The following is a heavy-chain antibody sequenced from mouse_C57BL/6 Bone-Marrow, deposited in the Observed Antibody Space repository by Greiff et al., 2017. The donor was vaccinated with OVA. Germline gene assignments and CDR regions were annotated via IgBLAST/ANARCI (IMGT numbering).Heavy chain of an antibody. CDR3: ARHFAY. CDR1: GFPFSSYG. V-gene: IGHV5-6*01. Sequence: VQLMESGGDLVKPGGSLKLSCAASGFPFSSYGMSWVRQTPDKRLEWVATLSSGGSYTYYQDRVQGRFTISRDNAKNTLYLQMSSRKSEDTAMYYCARHFAYWGQGTRVTVSA. J-gene: IGHJ3*01. CDR2: LSSGGSYT.